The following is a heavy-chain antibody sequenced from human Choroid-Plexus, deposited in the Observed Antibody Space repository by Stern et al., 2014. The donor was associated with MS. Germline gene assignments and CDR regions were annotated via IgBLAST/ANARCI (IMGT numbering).Heavy chain of an antibody. CDR1: GFTFASCA. CDR2: VSNDGSNK. Sequence: QVQLVESGGGVVQPGRPLRLSCVVSGFTFASCAMHWVRQAPGKGLEWVAGVSNDGSNKYYRDSVKGRFTISRDNSQNSLYMQMSSLRPEDTAVYYCAKDRQNLTYF. CDR3: AKDRQNLTYF. D-gene: IGHD1-7*01. V-gene: IGHV3-30*18. J-gene: IGHJ2*01.